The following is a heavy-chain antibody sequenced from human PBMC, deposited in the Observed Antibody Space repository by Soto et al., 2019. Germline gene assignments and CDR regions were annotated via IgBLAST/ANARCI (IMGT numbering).Heavy chain of an antibody. CDR2: ISGSGGST. Sequence: GGSLRLSCAASEFTVSSNYMSWVRQAPGKGLEWVSAISGSGGSTYYADSVKGRFTISRDNSKNTLYLQMNSLRAEDTAVYYCAKDPYSNYYDSSGPFDYWGQGTLVTVS. CDR1: EFTVSSNY. CDR3: AKDPYSNYYDSSGPFDY. V-gene: IGHV3-23*01. J-gene: IGHJ4*02. D-gene: IGHD3-22*01.